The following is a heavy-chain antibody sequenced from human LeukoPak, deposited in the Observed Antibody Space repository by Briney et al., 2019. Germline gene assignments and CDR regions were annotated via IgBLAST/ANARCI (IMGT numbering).Heavy chain of an antibody. CDR1: GGSISSYY. J-gene: IGHJ4*02. V-gene: IGHV4-59*08. CDR3: ARGKGVGAQDY. Sequence: SETLPLTCTVSGGSISSYYWSWIRQPPGKGLEWIGYIYYSGSTNYSPSLKSRVTISVDTSKNQFSLKLSSVTAADTAVYYCARGKGVGAQDYWGQGTLVTVSS. CDR2: IYYSGST. D-gene: IGHD1-26*01.